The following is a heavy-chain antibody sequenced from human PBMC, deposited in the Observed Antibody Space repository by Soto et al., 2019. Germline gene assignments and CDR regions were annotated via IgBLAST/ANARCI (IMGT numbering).Heavy chain of an antibody. CDR2: IYYSGST. CDR1: GGSISSYY. CDR3: ARHNYGSGSTYFDY. J-gene: IGHJ4*02. Sequence: SETLSLTCTVSGGSISSYYWSWIRQPPGKGLEWIGYIYYSGSTNYNPSLKSRVTISVGTSKNQFSLKLNFMTAADTAVYYCARHNYGSGSTYFDYWGQGTLVTVSS. V-gene: IGHV4-59*08. D-gene: IGHD3-10*01.